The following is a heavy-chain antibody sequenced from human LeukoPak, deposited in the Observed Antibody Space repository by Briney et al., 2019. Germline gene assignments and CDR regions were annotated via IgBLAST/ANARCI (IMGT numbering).Heavy chain of an antibody. CDR3: ASLVYSWFDP. CDR1: GGSISSSSYY. J-gene: IGHJ5*02. D-gene: IGHD2-8*01. Sequence: SETLSLTCTVSGGSISSSSYYWGWIRQPPGKGLEWIGSIYYSGSTYYNPSLKSRVTISVDTSKNQFSLKLSSVTAADTAVYYCASLVYSWFDPWGQGTLVTVSS. CDR2: IYYSGST. V-gene: IGHV4-39*07.